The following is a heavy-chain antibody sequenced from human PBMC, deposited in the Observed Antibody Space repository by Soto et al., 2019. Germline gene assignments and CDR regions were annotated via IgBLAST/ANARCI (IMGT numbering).Heavy chain of an antibody. CDR2: IIPIFGTA. J-gene: IGHJ6*02. CDR3: ARGYEALLREDYYYYYGMDV. Sequence: ASVKVSCKASGGTFSSYAISWVRQAPGQGLEWMGGIIPIFGTANYAQKFQGRVTITADESTSTAYMELSSLRSEDTAVYYCARGYEALLREDYYYYYGMDVWGQGTTVTVSS. D-gene: IGHD1-26*01. CDR1: GGTFSSYA. V-gene: IGHV1-69*13.